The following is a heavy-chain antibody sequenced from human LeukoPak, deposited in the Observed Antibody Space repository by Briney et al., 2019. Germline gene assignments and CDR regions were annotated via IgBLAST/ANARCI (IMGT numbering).Heavy chain of an antibody. Sequence: SETLSLTCTVSGGSISSGSYYWSWIRQPAGKGLEWIGRIYTSGSTNYNPSLKSRVAISVDTSKNQFSLKLSSVTAADTALYYCARAVEMATMGLYYFDYWGQGTLVTVSS. J-gene: IGHJ4*02. D-gene: IGHD5-24*01. V-gene: IGHV4-61*02. CDR3: ARAVEMATMGLYYFDY. CDR2: IYTSGST. CDR1: GGSISSGSYY.